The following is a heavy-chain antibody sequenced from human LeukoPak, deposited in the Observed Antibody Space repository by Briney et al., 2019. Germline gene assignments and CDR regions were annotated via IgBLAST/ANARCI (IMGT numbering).Heavy chain of an antibody. CDR3: ASTVTTPHGAFDI. CDR1: GGSISSGGYY. J-gene: IGHJ3*02. CDR2: IYYSGST. D-gene: IGHD4-17*01. Sequence: SETLSLTCTVSGGSISSGGYYWSWIRQHPGKGLEWIGYIYYSGSTYYNPSLKSRVTISVDTSKNQFSLKLSSVTAADTAVYYCASTVTTPHGAFDIWGQGTMVTVSS. V-gene: IGHV4-31*03.